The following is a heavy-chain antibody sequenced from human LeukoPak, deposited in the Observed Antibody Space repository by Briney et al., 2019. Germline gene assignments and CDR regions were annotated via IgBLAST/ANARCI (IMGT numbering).Heavy chain of an antibody. CDR3: ARAGYCSSTSCSYFLYYYMDV. CDR2: ISSSGSTI. V-gene: IGHV3-11*04. J-gene: IGHJ6*03. D-gene: IGHD2-2*03. CDR1: GFTFSDYY. Sequence: GGSLRLSCAASGFTFSDYYMSWIRQAPGKGLEWVSYISSSGSTIYYADSVKGRFTISRDNAKNSLYLQMNSLRAEDTAVYYCARAGYCSSTSCSYFLYYYMDVWGKGTTVTVSS.